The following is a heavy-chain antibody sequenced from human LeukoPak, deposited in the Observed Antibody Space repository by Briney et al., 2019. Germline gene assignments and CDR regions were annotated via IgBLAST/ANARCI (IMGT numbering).Heavy chain of an antibody. Sequence: PGGTLRLSCAASEFTFSSYGMSWVRQAPGKGLEWVANIKQDGSEKYYVDSVKGRFTISRDNAKNSLYLQMNSLRAEDTAVYYCARVEEDTAMVPPYYFDYWGQGTLVTVSS. D-gene: IGHD5-18*01. V-gene: IGHV3-7*01. CDR2: IKQDGSEK. J-gene: IGHJ4*02. CDR3: ARVEEDTAMVPPYYFDY. CDR1: EFTFSSYG.